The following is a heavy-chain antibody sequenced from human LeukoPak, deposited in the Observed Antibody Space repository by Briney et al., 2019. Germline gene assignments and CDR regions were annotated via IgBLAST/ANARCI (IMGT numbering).Heavy chain of an antibody. Sequence: ASVKVSRKASGYTFTGYYMHWVRQAPGQGLEWMGWINPNSGGTNYAQKFQGWVTMTRDTSISTAYMELSRLRSDDTAVYYCARGMGSLVIPRGIDYWGQGTLVTVSS. CDR1: GYTFTGYY. CDR3: ARGMGSLVIPRGIDY. J-gene: IGHJ4*02. V-gene: IGHV1-2*04. CDR2: INPNSGGT. D-gene: IGHD3-16*01.